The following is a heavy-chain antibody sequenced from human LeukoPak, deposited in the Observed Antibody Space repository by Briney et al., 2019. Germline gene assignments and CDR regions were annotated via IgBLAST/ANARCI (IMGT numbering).Heavy chain of an antibody. CDR3: ARDGGDAQPGDALDI. J-gene: IGHJ3*02. CDR1: GFTFSSYG. V-gene: IGHV3-33*01. Sequence: GSLRLSCVASGFTFSSYGMHWVRQPPGKGPEWVAAIWPDGGNRYYGDSVKGRFTISRDNSKNTLYLEMNSLRAEDTAVYYCARDGGDAQPGDALDIWGQGTMVTVSS. CDR2: IWPDGGNR. D-gene: IGHD2-21*01.